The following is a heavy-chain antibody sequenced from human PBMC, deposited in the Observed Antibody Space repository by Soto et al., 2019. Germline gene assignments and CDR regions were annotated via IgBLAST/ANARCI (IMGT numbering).Heavy chain of an antibody. V-gene: IGHV4-59*01. CDR3: AKYRRTDAEGYTFDY. CDR2: VYHIGSTTST. J-gene: IGHJ4*02. CDR1: GDSISGYY. Sequence: SETLSLTCIVSGDSISGYYWSWIRQSPGKGLQWIGYVYHIGSTTSTNYNPSLSGRVTISVDMSQNQFSLQMYSATAADTAVYFCAKYRRTDAEGYTFDYWGQGALVTAPQ. D-gene: IGHD2-15*01.